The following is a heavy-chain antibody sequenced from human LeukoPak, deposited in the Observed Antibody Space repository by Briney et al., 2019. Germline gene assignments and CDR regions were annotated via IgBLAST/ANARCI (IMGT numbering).Heavy chain of an antibody. Sequence: SETLSLTCAVYGGSFSGYYWSWIRQPPGKGLEWIGEINHSGSTNYNPSLKSRVTISVDTSKNQFSLKLSSVTAADTAVYYCARARDYGDYEYYFDYWGQGTLVTVSS. CDR2: INHSGST. CDR3: ARARDYGDYEYYFDY. J-gene: IGHJ4*02. V-gene: IGHV4-34*01. D-gene: IGHD4-17*01. CDR1: GGSFSGYY.